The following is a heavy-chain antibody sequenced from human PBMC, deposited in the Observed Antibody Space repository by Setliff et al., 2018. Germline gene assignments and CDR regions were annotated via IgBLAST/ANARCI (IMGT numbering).Heavy chain of an antibody. V-gene: IGHV1-18*01. D-gene: IGHD3-22*01. CDR2: IRPHNGNT. CDR3: ARDPFRNYDTAPVWFDP. CDR1: GYTFTNYG. J-gene: IGHJ5*02. Sequence: ASVKVSCKASGYTFTNYGITWVRQAPGQGLEWMGWIRPHNGNTAYAQKLQGRVTMTTDTSTSTAYMELRSLRSDDTAVYYCARDPFRNYDTAPVWFDPWGQGTLVTVSS.